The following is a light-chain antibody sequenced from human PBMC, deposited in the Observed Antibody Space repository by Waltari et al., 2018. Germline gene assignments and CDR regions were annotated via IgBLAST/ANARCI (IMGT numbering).Light chain of an antibody. CDR3: QQYNTWVRT. CDR1: QHISNN. CDR2: GAS. J-gene: IGKJ2*02. V-gene: IGKV3-15*01. Sequence: EIVLTQSPATLPVSPGDSATLSCTASQHISNNVAWYQQRPGQAPRLLFYGASTRAADSPARFTGSGSGTEFTLTISSLQSEDFGTYYCQQYNTWVRTFGQGTKLQVK.